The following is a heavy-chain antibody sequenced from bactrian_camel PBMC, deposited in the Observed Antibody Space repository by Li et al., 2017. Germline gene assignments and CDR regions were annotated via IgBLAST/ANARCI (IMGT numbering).Heavy chain of an antibody. J-gene: IGHJ4*01. CDR1: GRMYVSHC. V-gene: IGHV3S53*01. Sequence: HVQPVESGGGSVQAGGSLRLTCEASGRMYVSHCMGWFRQAPGKEREGIAAIDSDGDTTYADSVKGRFTISLDNAKNTVYLQMNNLKPEDTAVYYCARDKDYVIGGRYNPDSQGTQVTVS. CDR2: IDSDGDT. D-gene: IGHD7*01.